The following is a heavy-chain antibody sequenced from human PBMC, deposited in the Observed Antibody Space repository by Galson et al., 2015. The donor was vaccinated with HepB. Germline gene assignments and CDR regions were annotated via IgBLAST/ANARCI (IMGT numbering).Heavy chain of an antibody. CDR1: GFTFSSYG. CDR2: ISYDGSNK. CDR3: AKDYHPIVSVGSSWYDATSYYSYYGMDV. J-gene: IGHJ6*02. V-gene: IGHV3-30*18. Sequence: SLRLSCAASGFTFSSYGMHWVRQAPGKGLEWVAVISYDGSNKYYADSVKGRFTISRDNSKNTLYLQMNSLRAEDTAVYYCAKDYHPIVSVGSSWYDATSYYSYYGMDVWGQGTTVTVSS. D-gene: IGHD6-13*01.